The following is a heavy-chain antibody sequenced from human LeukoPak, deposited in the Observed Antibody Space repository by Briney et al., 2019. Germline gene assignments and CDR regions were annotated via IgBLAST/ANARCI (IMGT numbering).Heavy chain of an antibody. CDR3: ARERPLDY. V-gene: IGHV3-48*01. Sequence: QSGGSLRLSCAASGFTFSTYNMNWVRQAPGKGPEWVSFISNSGSDMYYRDSVKGRFTISRDNAENSLYLQMDSLRAEDTAVYFCARERPLDYWGQGTLVTASS. J-gene: IGHJ4*02. CDR2: ISNSGSDM. CDR1: GFTFSTYN.